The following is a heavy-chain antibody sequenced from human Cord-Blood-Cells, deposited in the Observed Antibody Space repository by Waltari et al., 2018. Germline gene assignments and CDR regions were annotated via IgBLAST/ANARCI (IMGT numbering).Heavy chain of an antibody. CDR3: ARGGSGGDYFDY. D-gene: IGHD3-10*01. V-gene: IGHV4-39*01. CDR2: IYYSGST. CDR1: GGSISSSSYY. J-gene: IGHJ4*02. Sequence: QLQLQESGPGLVKPSETLSLTCTVSGGSISSSSYYWGWIRQPPGKGLEWIGSIYYSGSTYPNPPHKSRVTISVDTSKTQFSLELRSVTAADTAVYYWARGGSGGDYFDYWGQGTLVTVSS.